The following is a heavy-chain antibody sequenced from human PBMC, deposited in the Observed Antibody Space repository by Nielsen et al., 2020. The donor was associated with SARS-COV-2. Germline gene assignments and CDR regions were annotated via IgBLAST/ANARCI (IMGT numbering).Heavy chain of an antibody. CDR3: ARVVVNDFWSGSYYYYYYMDV. D-gene: IGHD3-3*01. CDR2: IYYSGST. Sequence: SETLSLTCTVSGGSISSGGYYWSWIRQHPGKGLEWIGYIYYSGSTYYNPSLKSRVTISVDTSKNQFSLKLSSVTAADTAVYYCARVVVNDFWSGSYYYYYYMDVWGKGTTVTVSS. V-gene: IGHV4-31*03. CDR1: GGSISSGGYY. J-gene: IGHJ6*03.